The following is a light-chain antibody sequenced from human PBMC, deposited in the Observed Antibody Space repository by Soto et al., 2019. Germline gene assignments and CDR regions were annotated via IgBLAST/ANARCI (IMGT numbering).Light chain of an antibody. CDR3: CSYAGRYTYV. V-gene: IGLV2-11*01. Sequence: QPVLTQPRSVSGSPGQSVTISCTGTSSDVGNYKYVSWYQQHPGKAPKLMIYDVSKRPSGVPDRFSGSKSGNTASLTISGLQAEDEADYYCCSYAGRYTYVFGTGTKVTVL. CDR2: DVS. CDR1: SSDVGNYKY. J-gene: IGLJ1*01.